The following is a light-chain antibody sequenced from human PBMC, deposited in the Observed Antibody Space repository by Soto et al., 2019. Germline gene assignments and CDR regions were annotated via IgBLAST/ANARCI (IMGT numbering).Light chain of an antibody. CDR1: QSVSNY. CDR2: TAY. CDR3: QQRYTTPFT. V-gene: IGKV1-39*01. Sequence: IQMTQSPSSLSASIGDRVTINSRASQSVSNYLNWFQHKPGRAPMLLIHTAYTLRSGVPSRFSGSGSGADFTLTISSLHREDFATYYCQQRYTTPFTFGQGTELEIK. J-gene: IGKJ2*01.